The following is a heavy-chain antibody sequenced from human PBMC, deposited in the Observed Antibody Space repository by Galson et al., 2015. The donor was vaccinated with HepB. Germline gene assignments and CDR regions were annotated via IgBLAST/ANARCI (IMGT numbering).Heavy chain of an antibody. D-gene: IGHD6-19*01. Sequence: SVKVSCKASGYTFTSYDINWVRQATGQGLEWMGWMNPNSGNTGYAQKFQGRVTMTRNTSISTAYMELRSLRSDDTAVYYCARDPPGYMAVADPLDYWGQGTLVTVSS. CDR1: GYTFTSYD. CDR2: MNPNSGNT. CDR3: ARDPPGYMAVADPLDY. J-gene: IGHJ4*02. V-gene: IGHV1-8*01.